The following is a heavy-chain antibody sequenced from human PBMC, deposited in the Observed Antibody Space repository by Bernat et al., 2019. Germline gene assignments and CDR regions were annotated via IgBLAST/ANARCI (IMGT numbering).Heavy chain of an antibody. J-gene: IGHJ4*02. CDR1: GFTFGDYA. V-gene: IGHV3-49*03. CDR2: IRSKAYGGTT. Sequence: EVQLVESGGGLVQPGRSLRLSCTASGFTFGDYAMSWFRQAPGKGLEWVGFIRSKAYGGTTEYAASVKGRFTISRDDSKSIAYLQMNSLKTEDTAVYYCTRVMGYYDSSGYYYANDYWGQGTLVTVSS. CDR3: TRVMGYYDSSGYYYANDY. D-gene: IGHD3-22*01.